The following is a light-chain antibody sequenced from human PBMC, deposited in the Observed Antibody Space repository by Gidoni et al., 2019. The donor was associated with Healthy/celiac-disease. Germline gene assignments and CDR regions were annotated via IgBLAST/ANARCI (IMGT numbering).Light chain of an antibody. J-gene: IGLJ1*01. V-gene: IGLV2-8*01. Sequence: QSALTQPPSASGSPGQSVTISCTVTSSDVGGYNYVSWYQQHPGKAPILMIYEVSKRPSGVPDRFSGSKSGNTASLTVSGLQAEDEADYYCSSYAGSNNYVFGTGTKVTVL. CDR3: SSYAGSNNYV. CDR2: EVS. CDR1: SSDVGGYNY.